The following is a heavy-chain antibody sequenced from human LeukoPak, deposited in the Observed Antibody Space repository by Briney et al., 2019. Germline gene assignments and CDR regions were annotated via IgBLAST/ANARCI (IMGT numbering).Heavy chain of an antibody. J-gene: IGHJ4*02. D-gene: IGHD3-3*01. Sequence: GGSLRLSCAASGFTFSSYSMNWVRQAPGKGLEWVSSISRSSSYIYYEDSVKGRFTISRDNAKNSLYLKMNSLRAEDTAVYYCASPYYDFWSGYYPLSYWGQGTLVTVSS. CDR2: ISRSSSYI. CDR3: ASPYYDFWSGYYPLSY. V-gene: IGHV3-21*01. CDR1: GFTFSSYS.